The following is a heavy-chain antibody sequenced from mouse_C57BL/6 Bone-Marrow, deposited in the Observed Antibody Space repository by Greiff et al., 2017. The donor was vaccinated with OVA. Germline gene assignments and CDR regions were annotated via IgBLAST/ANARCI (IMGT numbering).Heavy chain of an antibody. V-gene: IGHV1-80*01. Sequence: VQLQQSGAELVKPGASVKISCKASGSAFSSYWLNGVKQRPGKGLEGIGQIYPGDGDTNYNGKFKGKATLTADKSSRTAYMQLSSLTSEDSAVYFCERQEYDYVSYYFDYWGQGTTLTVSS. CDR3: ERQEYDYVSYYFDY. CDR1: GSAFSSYW. CDR2: IYPGDGDT. J-gene: IGHJ2*01. D-gene: IGHD2-4*01.